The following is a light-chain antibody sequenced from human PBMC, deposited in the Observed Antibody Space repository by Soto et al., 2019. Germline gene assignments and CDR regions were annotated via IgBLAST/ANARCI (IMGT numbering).Light chain of an antibody. CDR3: QRYGGPSWT. CDR1: QSVTSNY. J-gene: IGKJ1*01. CDR2: GAS. V-gene: IGKV3-20*01. Sequence: EIVLTQSPGTLSLSPGERATLSCRASQSVTSNYLAGYQQKPGQAPRLLIFGASSMATGIPDKFRGSGSGTDFTLTISRLEPDDFAVYYGQRYGGPSWTFGQGTRVEI.